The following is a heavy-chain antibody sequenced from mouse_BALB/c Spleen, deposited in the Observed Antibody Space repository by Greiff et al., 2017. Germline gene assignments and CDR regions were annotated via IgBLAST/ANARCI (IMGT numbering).Heavy chain of an antibody. CDR1: GFTFTDYY. V-gene: IGHV7-3*02. D-gene: IGHD3-3*01. CDR2: IRNKANGYTT. Sequence: EVLLVESGGGLVQPGGSLRLSCATSGFTFTDYYMSWVRQPPGKALEWLGFIRNKANGYTTEYSASVKGRFTISRDNSQSILYLQMNTLRAEDSATYYCARDGTGAMDYWGQGTSVTVSS. J-gene: IGHJ4*01. CDR3: ARDGTGAMDY.